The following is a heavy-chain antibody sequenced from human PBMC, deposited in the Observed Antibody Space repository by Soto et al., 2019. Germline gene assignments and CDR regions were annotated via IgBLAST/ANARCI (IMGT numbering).Heavy chain of an antibody. D-gene: IGHD2-15*01. Sequence: QVQLVESGGGVVQPGRSLRLSCAASGFTFSSYGMHWVRQAPGKGLEWVAVISYDGSNKYYADSVKGRFTISRDNSKNTLYLQMNGLRAEDTAVYYCAKDRDMYYGMDVGSQGTTVIVSS. CDR1: GFTFSSYG. CDR3: AKDRDMYYGMDV. V-gene: IGHV3-30*18. CDR2: ISYDGSNK. J-gene: IGHJ6*02.